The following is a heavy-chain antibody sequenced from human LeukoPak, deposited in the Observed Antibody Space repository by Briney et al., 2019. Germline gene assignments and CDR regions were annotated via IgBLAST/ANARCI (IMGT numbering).Heavy chain of an antibody. V-gene: IGHV1-18*01. CDR3: ARGPRAAADDY. Sequence: GASVKVSCKASGYTFNTYGISWVRQAPGRGLEWMGWITAYNGNTNYEQRFQGRVTITRDTSASTAYMELSSLRSEDTAVYYCARGPRAAADDYWGQGTLVTVSS. J-gene: IGHJ4*02. D-gene: IGHD6-13*01. CDR2: ITAYNGNT. CDR1: GYTFNTYG.